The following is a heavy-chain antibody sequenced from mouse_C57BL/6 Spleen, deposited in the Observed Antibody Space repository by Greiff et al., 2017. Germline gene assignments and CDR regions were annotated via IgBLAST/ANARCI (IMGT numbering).Heavy chain of an antibody. CDR1: GYTFTSYW. V-gene: IGHV1-61*01. CDR3: ARRKSNFDY. J-gene: IGHJ2*01. Sequence: QVQLQQPGAELARPGSSVKLSCKASGYTFTSYWLDWVKQRPGQGLEWIGNIYPSDSETHYNQKFKDKATLTVDKSSSTAYMQLSSLTSEDSAVYYCARRKSNFDYWGQGTTLTVSS. D-gene: IGHD6-2*01. CDR2: IYPSDSET.